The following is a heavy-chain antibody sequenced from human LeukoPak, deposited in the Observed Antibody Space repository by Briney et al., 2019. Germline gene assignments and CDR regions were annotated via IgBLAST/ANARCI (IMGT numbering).Heavy chain of an antibody. CDR1: GFTVSNNY. V-gene: IGHV3-53*01. J-gene: IGHJ1*01. D-gene: IGHD3-9*01. CDR2: IYGGGNT. CDR3: TRGNVLTGKYMVH. Sequence: GRSLRLSCAASGFTVSNNYMNWVRQAPGKGLEWVSVIYGGGNTFYADSVKGRFTIFRDNAKNTLFLQMNSLRAEDTAVYYCTRGNVLTGKYMVHWGQGTLVTVSS.